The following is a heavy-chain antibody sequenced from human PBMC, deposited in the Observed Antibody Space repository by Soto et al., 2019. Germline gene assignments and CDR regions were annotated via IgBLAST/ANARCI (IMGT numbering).Heavy chain of an antibody. V-gene: IGHV1-2*02. CDR3: ARDGFDY. CDR1: XYTFTGXX. CDR2: INPNSGGT. J-gene: IGHJ4*02. Sequence: QVQLVQSGAEVKKPGAXVXXXXXXXXYTFTGXXXHWVRQAPGQGLEWMGWINPNSGGTNYAQKFQGRVTMTRDTSISTAYMELSRLRSDDSAVYYCARDGFDYWGQGTLVTVSS.